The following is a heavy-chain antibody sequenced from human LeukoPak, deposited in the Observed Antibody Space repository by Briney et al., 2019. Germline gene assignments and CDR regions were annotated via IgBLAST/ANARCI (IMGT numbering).Heavy chain of an antibody. D-gene: IGHD5-18*01. V-gene: IGHV4-59*01. CDR2: VYYSGST. J-gene: IGHJ4*02. CDR3: ARNHGYPFYFDY. CDR1: GGPISTYY. Sequence: SETLSLTCTVSGGPISTYYWSWIRQPPGKGLEWIGYVYYSGSTNYNPSLKSRVTISVDTSKSQFSLKLNSVTAADTAVYYCARNHGYPFYFDYWGQGTLVTVSS.